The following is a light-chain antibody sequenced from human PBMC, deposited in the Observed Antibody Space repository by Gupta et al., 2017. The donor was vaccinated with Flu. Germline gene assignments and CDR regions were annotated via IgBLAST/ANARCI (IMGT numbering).Light chain of an antibody. CDR1: QGITTY. J-gene: IGKJ2*02. CDR2: DAS. V-gene: IGKV1-33*01. CDR3: QQYPGT. Sequence: TQSPSSLSASVGDRVTITCQASQGITTYLNWYHQKPGKAPKLLIYDASRLGTGVPSRFSGSGYGTDFSFTINSLLPEDIGTYYCQQYPGTFGQGTKLEIK.